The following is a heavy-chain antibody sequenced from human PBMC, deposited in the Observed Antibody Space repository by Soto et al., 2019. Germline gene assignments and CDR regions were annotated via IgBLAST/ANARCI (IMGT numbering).Heavy chain of an antibody. J-gene: IGHJ4*02. V-gene: IGHV3-30-3*01. CDR1: GFTFSSYA. CDR3: ARDGEYCGGDCYSPSPY. Sequence: QVQLVESGGGVVQPGRSLRLSCAASGFTFSSYAMHWVRQAPGKGLEWVAVISYDGSNKYYADSVKGRFTISRDNSKNTLYLKMNSLRAEDTAVYYCARDGEYCGGDCYSPSPYWGQGTLVTVSS. CDR2: ISYDGSNK. D-gene: IGHD2-21*02.